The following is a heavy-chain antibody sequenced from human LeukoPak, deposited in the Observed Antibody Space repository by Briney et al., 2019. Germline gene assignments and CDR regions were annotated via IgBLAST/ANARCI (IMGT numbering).Heavy chain of an antibody. Sequence: PGGSLRLSCAASGFTFSSYAMSWVRRAPGKGLEWVSTISDTVGSTYYADSVKGRFSISRDNSKNTLYLQMNSLRAEDTALYYCAKHFRDYGDPRVDYWGQGTLVTVSS. CDR3: AKHFRDYGDPRVDY. CDR1: GFTFSSYA. J-gene: IGHJ4*02. V-gene: IGHV3-23*01. CDR2: ISDTVGST. D-gene: IGHD4-17*01.